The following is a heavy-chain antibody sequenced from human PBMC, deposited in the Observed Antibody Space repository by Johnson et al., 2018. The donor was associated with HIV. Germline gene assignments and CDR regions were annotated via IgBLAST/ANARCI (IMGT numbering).Heavy chain of an antibody. CDR1: GFTFSTFG. Sequence: QVQLVESGGGVVQPGRSLRLSCAASGFTFSTFGMHWVRQAPGKGLEWVSFKRYDGSNKYYADSVKGRFTISRDNSKNTLYLQMNSLRAEDTAVYYCARENWGQRMNAFDIWGQGTMVTVSS. CDR2: KRYDGSNK. V-gene: IGHV3-30*02. CDR3: ARENWGQRMNAFDI. J-gene: IGHJ3*02. D-gene: IGHD7-27*01.